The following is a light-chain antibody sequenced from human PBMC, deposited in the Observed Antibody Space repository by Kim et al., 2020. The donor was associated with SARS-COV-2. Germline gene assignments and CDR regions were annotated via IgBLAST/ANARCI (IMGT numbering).Light chain of an antibody. CDR2: QDT. Sequence: SYELSQSPSVSVSPGQTASLTCSGDNLGNKYVLWYQQKPGLSPVLVIYQDTKRPSGIPERFSGSNSGDTATLTISQAQAMDEADYYCQTWDGSTLVFGGGTQLTVL. CDR1: NLGNKY. V-gene: IGLV3-1*01. CDR3: QTWDGSTLV. J-gene: IGLJ3*02.